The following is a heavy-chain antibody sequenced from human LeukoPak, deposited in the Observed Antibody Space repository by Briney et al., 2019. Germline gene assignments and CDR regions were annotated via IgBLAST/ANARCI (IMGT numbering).Heavy chain of an antibody. J-gene: IGHJ6*03. Sequence: GGSLRLSCAVSGFIVGDTHMTWVRQAPGKGLEWVSLVYSGITTHYADSVKGRFSISRDHSNNILYLQMNTLRAEDTAVYYCARLQGYSLGYQYFYYMDVWGTGTTVPVS. CDR1: GFIVGDTH. CDR2: VYSGITT. V-gene: IGHV3-53*01. CDR3: ARLQGYSLGYQYFYYMDV. D-gene: IGHD5-18*01.